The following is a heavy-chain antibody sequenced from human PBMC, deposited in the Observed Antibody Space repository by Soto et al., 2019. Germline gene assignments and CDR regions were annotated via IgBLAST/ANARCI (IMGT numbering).Heavy chain of an antibody. CDR3: ARGGYCGGDCPPGYYYYGMDV. J-gene: IGHJ6*02. V-gene: IGHV4-34*01. D-gene: IGHD2-21*02. CDR1: GGSFSGYY. Sequence: SETLSLTCAVYGGSFSGYYLNWFRQPPGKGLEWIGEINHSGSTNYNPSLKSRVTISVDTSKNQFSLKLSSVTAADTAVYYCARGGYCGGDCPPGYYYYGMDVWGQGTTVTVSS. CDR2: INHSGST.